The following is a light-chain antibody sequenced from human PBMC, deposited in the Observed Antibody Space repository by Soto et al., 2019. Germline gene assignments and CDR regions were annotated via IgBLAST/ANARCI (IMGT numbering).Light chain of an antibody. V-gene: IGLV2-14*01. Sequence: QFALTQPASVSGSPGQSITISCTGTSSDVGGFLYVSWFQQHPGKAPKLMIYAVSNRPSGISNRFSGSKSGNTASLTISGLQAEDEADYYCSSYSSNSTLVVFGGGTKLTVL. CDR2: AVS. J-gene: IGLJ2*01. CDR1: SSDVGGFLY. CDR3: SSYSSNSTLVV.